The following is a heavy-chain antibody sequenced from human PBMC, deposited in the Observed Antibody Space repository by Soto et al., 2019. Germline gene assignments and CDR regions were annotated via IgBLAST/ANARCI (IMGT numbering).Heavy chain of an antibody. V-gene: IGHV1-69*12. CDR3: ARGNHRWLQLWYFDL. CDR2: IIPIFCTA. Sequence: QVQLVQSGAEVKKPGSSVTVSCKASGGTFSSYTISWVRQAPGQGLEWMGGIIPIFCTANYAQKFQGRVTITADEPTSTAYMELSSLRSEDTAVYYCARGNHRWLQLWYFDLWGRGTLVTVSS. CDR1: GGTFSSYT. D-gene: IGHD5-12*01. J-gene: IGHJ2*01.